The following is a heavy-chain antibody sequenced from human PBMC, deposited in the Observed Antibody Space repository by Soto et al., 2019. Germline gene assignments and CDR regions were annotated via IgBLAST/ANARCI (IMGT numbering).Heavy chain of an antibody. CDR3: ARDSTYYYDTSGYCVY. CDR1: GFIFNSYS. CDR2: ISASGETK. J-gene: IGHJ4*02. D-gene: IGHD3-22*01. V-gene: IGHV3-48*02. Sequence: EVQLVESGGGLVQPGGSLRLSCAASGFIFNSYSMNWVRHTPGKGLERVSYISASGETKHYADSVKGRFTISRDNGKNSLFLQMNSLRDEDTAVYYCARDSTYYYDTSGYCVYWGQGTLVTVSS.